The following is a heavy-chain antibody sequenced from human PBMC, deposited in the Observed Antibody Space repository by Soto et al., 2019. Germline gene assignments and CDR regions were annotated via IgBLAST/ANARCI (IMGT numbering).Heavy chain of an antibody. V-gene: IGHV3-23*01. Sequence: GGSLRLSCAASGFTFSSYAMSWVRQAPGKGLEWVSAISGSGGSTYYADSVKGRFTISRDNSKNTLYLQMNSQRAEDTAVYCCARSPQTTVTTYYWGQGTLVTVSS. CDR1: GFTFSSYA. CDR2: ISGSGGST. D-gene: IGHD4-17*01. CDR3: ARSPQTTVTTYY. J-gene: IGHJ4*02.